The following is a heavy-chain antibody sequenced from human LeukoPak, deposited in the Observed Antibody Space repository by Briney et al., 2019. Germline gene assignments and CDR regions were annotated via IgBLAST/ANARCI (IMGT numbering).Heavy chain of an antibody. D-gene: IGHD6-19*01. CDR2: INPNSGGT. V-gene: IGHV1-2*02. CDR1: GYTYTRYY. Sequence: ASVKVSCKASGYTYTRYYMHWVRQAPGQGLEWMGWINPNSGGTKYAQKFQFRVTITRYTTISTPYMEMSRVGSDDTAVYYCARGWVAVAGTEYWGQGSLVTVAS. J-gene: IGHJ4*02. CDR3: ARGWVAVAGTEY.